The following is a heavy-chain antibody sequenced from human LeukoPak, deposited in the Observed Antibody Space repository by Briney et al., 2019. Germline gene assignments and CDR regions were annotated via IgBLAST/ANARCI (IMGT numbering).Heavy chain of an antibody. CDR1: GFTVSDNY. D-gene: IGHD6-19*01. J-gene: IGHJ4*02. CDR2: IYSDGST. Sequence: GGSLRLSCAASGFTVSDNYMSWVRQAPGKGLDWVSVIYSDGSTYYADSVKGRFTISRDNSKNAVYLQMNSLRAEDTAVYYCARSEQWLVPFDYWGQGTLVTVSS. V-gene: IGHV3-53*01. CDR3: ARSEQWLVPFDY.